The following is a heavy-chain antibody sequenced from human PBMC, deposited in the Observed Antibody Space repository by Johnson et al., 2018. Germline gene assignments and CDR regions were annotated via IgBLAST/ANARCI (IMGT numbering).Heavy chain of an antibody. V-gene: IGHV3-23*01. CDR1: GFTFSSYA. Sequence: SCAASGFTFSSYAMSWVRQAPGKGLEWVSAISGSGGSTYYADSVKGRFTISRDNSKNTLYLQMNSLRAEDTAVYYCASQYSSSWYNYYYMDVWGKGTTVTVSS. CDR2: ISGSGGST. J-gene: IGHJ6*03. CDR3: ASQYSSSWYNYYYMDV. D-gene: IGHD6-13*01.